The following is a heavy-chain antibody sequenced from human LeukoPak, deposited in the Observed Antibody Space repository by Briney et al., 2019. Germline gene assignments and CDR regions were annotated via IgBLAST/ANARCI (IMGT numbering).Heavy chain of an antibody. Sequence: TGGSLRLSCAASGFTFSSYWMSWVRQAPGKGLEWVANIKQDGSEKYYVDSVKGRFTISRDNAKNSLYLQMNSLRAEDTAVYYCARDAPPEDYGDYGFPPAGYYGMDVWGKGTTVTVSS. CDR1: GFTFSSYW. CDR2: IKQDGSEK. V-gene: IGHV3-7*01. J-gene: IGHJ6*04. D-gene: IGHD4-17*01. CDR3: ARDAPPEDYGDYGFPPAGYYGMDV.